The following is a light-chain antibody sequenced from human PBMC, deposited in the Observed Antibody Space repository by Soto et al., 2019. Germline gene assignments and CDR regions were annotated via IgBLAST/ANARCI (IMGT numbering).Light chain of an antibody. CDR1: QSVSRSY. V-gene: IGKV3-20*01. CDR2: GAS. CDR3: QQYGSSPLFT. J-gene: IGKJ3*01. Sequence: EIVLTQSPGTLSLSPGERATLSCRASQSVSRSYLAWYQQQPSQAPRLLIYGASSTATGIPDMFSGSGSGTDFTLTISKLEPEDFAGYYCQQYGSSPLFTFGPGTKVDIK.